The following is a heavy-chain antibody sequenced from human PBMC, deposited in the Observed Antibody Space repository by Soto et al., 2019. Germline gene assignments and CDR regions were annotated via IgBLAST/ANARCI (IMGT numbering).Heavy chain of an antibody. CDR2: ISAYNGNT. V-gene: IGHV1-18*01. Sequence: ASVKVSCKASGYTFTSYGISWVRQAPGQGLEWMGRISAYNGNTNYAQKLQGRVTMTTDTSTSTAYMELRSLRSDDTAVYYCARELPYYDFWSGYYTGSYYFDYWGQGTLVTVSS. CDR3: ARELPYYDFWSGYYTGSYYFDY. D-gene: IGHD3-3*01. CDR1: GYTFTSYG. J-gene: IGHJ4*02.